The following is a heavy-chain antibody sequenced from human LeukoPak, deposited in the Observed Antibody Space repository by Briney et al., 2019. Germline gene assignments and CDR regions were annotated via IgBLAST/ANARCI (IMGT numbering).Heavy chain of an antibody. CDR3: ARGHIFDY. D-gene: IGHD2-21*01. CDR2: IYYTGST. CDR1: GGSISYY. J-gene: IGHJ4*02. V-gene: IGHV4-39*07. Sequence: SETLSLTCSVSGGSISYYWVWIRQPPGKGLEWIGSIYYTGSTYYNPSLKSRVTISVDTSKNQFSLKLSSVTAADTAVYYCARGHIFDYWGQGTLVTVSS.